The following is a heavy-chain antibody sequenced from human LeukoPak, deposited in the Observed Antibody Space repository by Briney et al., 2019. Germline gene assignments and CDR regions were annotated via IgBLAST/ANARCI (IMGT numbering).Heavy chain of an antibody. D-gene: IGHD3-16*01. CDR3: AREGNDYYYDQ. CDR2: ITGDCKYI. J-gene: IGHJ4*02. Sequence: GGSLRLSCAASGLIFKTYTMTWLRQAPGKGLEWVSSITGDCKYITYADSVKGRFTISRDNAKNSLYLQVASLRGDDTATYYCAREGNDYYYDQWGQGTLVTVSP. V-gene: IGHV3-21*01. CDR1: GLIFKTYT.